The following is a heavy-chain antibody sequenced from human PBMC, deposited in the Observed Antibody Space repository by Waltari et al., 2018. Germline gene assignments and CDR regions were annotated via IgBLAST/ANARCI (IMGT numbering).Heavy chain of an antibody. CDR3: AKAMVVVVAARDGDAFDI. Sequence: EVQLVESGGGLVQPGGSLRLSCAASGFTFSDHYMDWVRQAPGKGLGWVGRTRNKANSYTTEYAASVKGRFTISRDDSKNSLYLQMNSLKTEDTAVYYCAKAMVVVVAARDGDAFDIWGQGTMVTVSS. CDR2: TRNKANSYTT. J-gene: IGHJ3*02. V-gene: IGHV3-72*01. D-gene: IGHD2-15*01. CDR1: GFTFSDHY.